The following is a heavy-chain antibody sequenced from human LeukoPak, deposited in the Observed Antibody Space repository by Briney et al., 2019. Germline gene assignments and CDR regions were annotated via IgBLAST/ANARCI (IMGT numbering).Heavy chain of an antibody. D-gene: IGHD6-25*01. CDR2: ISSGSSFI. CDR3: ARVSRYDAFDI. J-gene: IGHJ3*02. CDR1: GFTFSGYS. V-gene: IGHV3-21*05. Sequence: PGGSLRLSCAASGFTFSGYSMNWVRQAPGKGLEWVSYISSGSSFIYYADSVKGRFTVSRDNAKNSLYLQMNSLRAEDTAVYYCARVSRYDAFDIWGQGTMVTVSS.